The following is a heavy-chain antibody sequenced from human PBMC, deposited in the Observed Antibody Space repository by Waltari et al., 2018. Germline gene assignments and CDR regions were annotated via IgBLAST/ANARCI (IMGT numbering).Heavy chain of an antibody. CDR1: GLTFSSYA. V-gene: IGHV1-2*06. D-gene: IGHD6-13*01. J-gene: IGHJ2*01. Sequence: QVHLVQSCPEVKTPGSSLRVSCKASGLTFSSYAISWVRHAPGHGLEWMGRINPNSGGTNYEQKFQGKDNMTSDTSISTDYIELSRQRSDDTAVYDCARDGIAAARTKGNEGYFDHWGRGTLVIVSS. CDR2: INPNSGGT. CDR3: ARDGIAAARTKGNEGYFDH.